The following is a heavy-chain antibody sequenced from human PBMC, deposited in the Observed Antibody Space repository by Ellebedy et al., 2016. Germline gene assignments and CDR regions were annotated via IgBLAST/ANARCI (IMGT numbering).Heavy chain of an antibody. CDR3: ARGSGVSDDYVWGSYPSTPLLDH. V-gene: IGHV4-59*06. D-gene: IGHD3-16*02. CDR1: GGSISSYY. CDR2: IYYSGST. J-gene: IGHJ4*02. Sequence: SETLSLTCTVSGGSISSYYWSWIRQPPGKGLEWIGYIYYSGSTYYNPSLKRRVTISVDTSKNQFSLKLTPVTAADTAVYYCARGSGVSDDYVWGSYPSTPLLDHWGQGTLVTVSS.